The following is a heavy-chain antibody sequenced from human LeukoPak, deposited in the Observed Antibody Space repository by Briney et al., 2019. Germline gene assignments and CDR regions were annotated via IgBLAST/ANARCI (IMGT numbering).Heavy chain of an antibody. CDR1: GFTFSDYY. D-gene: IGHD6-13*01. Sequence: GGSLRLSCAASGFTFSDYYMTWIRQAPGKGLEWVSYISSSGSTIYYADSVKGRFTISRDNAKNSLYLQMNSLRAEDTAVYYCARRCSSSCRAFDIWGQGTMVTVSS. V-gene: IGHV3-11*01. J-gene: IGHJ3*02. CDR2: ISSSGSTI. CDR3: ARRCSSSCRAFDI.